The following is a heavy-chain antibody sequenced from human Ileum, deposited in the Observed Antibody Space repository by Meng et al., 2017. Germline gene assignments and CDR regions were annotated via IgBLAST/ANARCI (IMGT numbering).Heavy chain of an antibody. Sequence: QVQLQQWGAGLLKPSETLSLTCAFYGGSFSHYDWNWIRQFPGKGLEWIGQINHSGSSNYNPSLSSRVTISGDTSKNQFSLNLSSVTAADTAVYYCARGGTAYFDYWGQGTLVTVSS. CDR1: GGSFSHYD. V-gene: IGHV4-34*02. D-gene: IGHD1-1*01. CDR2: INHSGSS. CDR3: ARGGTAYFDY. J-gene: IGHJ4*02.